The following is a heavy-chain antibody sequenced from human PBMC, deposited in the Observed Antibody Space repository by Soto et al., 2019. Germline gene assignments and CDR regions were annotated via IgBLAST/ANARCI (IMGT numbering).Heavy chain of an antibody. D-gene: IGHD1-26*01. J-gene: IGHJ1*01. V-gene: IGHV3-7*03. Sequence: EVQVMESGGGLVQPGGSLRLSCAPSGFIFSSYWMSWVRQPPGKGLEWVDNINRDGRVRNYVDSVKGRFTISRDNAKNSAYLQMDSLRADDTAVYYCTSLRSSVGAPGGFIEFWGQGTLVTVSS. CDR2: INRDGRVR. CDR3: TSLRSSVGAPGGFIEF. CDR1: GFIFSSYW.